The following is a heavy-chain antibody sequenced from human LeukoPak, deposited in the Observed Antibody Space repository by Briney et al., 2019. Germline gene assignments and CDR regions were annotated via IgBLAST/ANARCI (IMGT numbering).Heavy chain of an antibody. CDR2: IIPIFGTA. V-gene: IGHV1-69*13. Sequence: SVKVSCKASGGTFSSYAISWVRQAPGQGLEWMGGIIPIFGTANYAQKFQGRVTITADESTSTAYMELSSPRSEDTAVYYCAREFWGSRYFDYWGQGTLVTVSS. D-gene: IGHD7-27*01. J-gene: IGHJ4*02. CDR1: GGTFSSYA. CDR3: AREFWGSRYFDY.